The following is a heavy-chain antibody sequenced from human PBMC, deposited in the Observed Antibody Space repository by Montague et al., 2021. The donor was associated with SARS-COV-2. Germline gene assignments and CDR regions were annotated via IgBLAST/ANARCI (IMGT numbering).Heavy chain of an antibody. V-gene: IGHV4-39*01. CDR1: GGSISSSSYY. D-gene: IGHD2-2*01. J-gene: IGHJ5*02. CDR3: ARLLLYCSSTSCYEARFDP. CDR2: IYYSGST. Sequence: SETLSLTCTVSGGSISSSSYYWGWIRQPPGKGLEWIGSIYYSGSTYYSPSLKSRVTISVDTSKNQFSLKLSSVTAADTAVYYCARLLLYCSSTSCYEARFDPWGQGTLVTVSS.